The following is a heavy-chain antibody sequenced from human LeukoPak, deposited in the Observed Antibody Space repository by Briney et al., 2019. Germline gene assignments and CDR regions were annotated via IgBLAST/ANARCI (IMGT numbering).Heavy chain of an antibody. CDR1: GFTVSSNY. Sequence: GGSPRLSCAASGFTVSSNYMSWVRQAPGKGLEWVSVIYSGGSTYYADSVKGRFTISRDNSKNTLYLQMNSLRAEDTAVYYCARADYYYGMDVWGKGTTVTVSS. J-gene: IGHJ6*04. V-gene: IGHV3-53*01. CDR2: IYSGGST. CDR3: ARADYYYGMDV.